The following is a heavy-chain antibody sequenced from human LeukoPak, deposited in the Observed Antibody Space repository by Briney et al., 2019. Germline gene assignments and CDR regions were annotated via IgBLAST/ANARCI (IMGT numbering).Heavy chain of an antibody. V-gene: IGHV3-21*01. CDR1: GFTFSSYS. Sequence: PGGSLRLSCAASGFTFSSYSMNRVRQAPGKGLEWVSSISSSSSYIYYADSVKGRFTISRDNAKNSLYLQMNSLRAEDTAVYYCARSGGYSYGSVFDYWGQGTLVTVSS. CDR2: ISSSSSYI. J-gene: IGHJ4*02. D-gene: IGHD5-18*01. CDR3: ARSGGYSYGSVFDY.